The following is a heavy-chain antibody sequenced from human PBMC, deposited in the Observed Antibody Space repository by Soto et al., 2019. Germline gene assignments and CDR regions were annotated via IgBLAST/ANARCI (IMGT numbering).Heavy chain of an antibody. CDR1: GFTVNSNY. D-gene: IGHD6-6*01. V-gene: IGHV3-53*01. CDR3: ARERGSSSVDYYYYYTMDV. J-gene: IGHJ6*02. Sequence: GSLRLSCAASGFTVNSNYMSWVRQAPGKGLEWVSLIYTGGSTYYADSVKGRFTISRDNSKNTLFLQMNSLRAEDTAVYYCARERGSSSVDYYYYYTMDVWGQGTTVTVSS. CDR2: IYTGGST.